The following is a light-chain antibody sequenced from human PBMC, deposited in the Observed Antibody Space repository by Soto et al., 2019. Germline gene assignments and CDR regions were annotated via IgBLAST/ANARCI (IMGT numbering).Light chain of an antibody. Sequence: QSAPTQPASVSGSPGQSITISCTGTSNDIGGHNHVSWYQQHPGNSPKLIIYEVTERPSGVSNRFSASKSGTTASLTISGLQAEDEADYYCCSYAGIITWVCGGGTKLTVL. CDR1: SNDIGGHNH. CDR3: CSYAGIITWV. CDR2: EVT. J-gene: IGLJ3*02. V-gene: IGLV2-23*02.